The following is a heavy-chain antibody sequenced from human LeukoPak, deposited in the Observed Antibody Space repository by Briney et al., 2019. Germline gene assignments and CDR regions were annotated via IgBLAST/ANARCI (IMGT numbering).Heavy chain of an antibody. Sequence: ASVKVSCKASGGTFSSYAISWVRQAPGQGLEWMGWINPNSGGTNYAQKFQGRVTMTRDTSISTAYMELSRLRSDDTAVYYCARGYDFWSGYTQVGYWGQGTLVTVSS. CDR1: GGTFSSYA. CDR2: INPNSGGT. CDR3: ARGYDFWSGYTQVGY. J-gene: IGHJ4*02. D-gene: IGHD3-3*01. V-gene: IGHV1-2*02.